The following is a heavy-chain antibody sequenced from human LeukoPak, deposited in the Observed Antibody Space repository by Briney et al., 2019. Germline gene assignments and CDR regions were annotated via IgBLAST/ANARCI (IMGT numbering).Heavy chain of an antibody. CDR2: ISTTGST. CDR3: AKGPDEWHTFDL. D-gene: IGHD3-3*01. J-gene: IGHJ3*01. V-gene: IGHV4-4*07. CDR1: GGSINTYY. Sequence: PSETLSLTCTVSGGSINTYYYSWIRQPAGKGLEWIGRISTTGSTDYNPSLKSRVTMSVDTSKKYSLKLTSVTAADTAVYYCAKGPDEWHTFDLWGQGTMVTVSS.